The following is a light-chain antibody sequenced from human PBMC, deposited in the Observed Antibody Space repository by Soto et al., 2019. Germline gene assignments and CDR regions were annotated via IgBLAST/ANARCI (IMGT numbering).Light chain of an antibody. J-gene: IGKJ1*01. Sequence: EMVLTQSPGTLSLSPGERATLSCRASQSVSSYYLAWYQQKPGQAPRLLIYAASSRATGIPDRFSGGGSGTDFTLTISRLEPEDFAVYYCQQCGSSPWTFCKGTKVEIK. V-gene: IGKV3-20*01. CDR3: QQCGSSPWT. CDR1: QSVSSYY. CDR2: AAS.